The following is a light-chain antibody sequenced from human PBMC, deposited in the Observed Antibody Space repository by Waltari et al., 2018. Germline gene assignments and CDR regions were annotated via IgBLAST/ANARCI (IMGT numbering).Light chain of an antibody. Sequence: MTQSPSSLSASIGDRATLSCRASQSVSNNLAWYQQKPGQAPRLLIYGASTRATDIPARFSGSGSGTEFTLTISSLQSEDFAVYYCQQYNNWLWTFGQGTKVEVK. CDR2: GAS. J-gene: IGKJ1*01. CDR3: QQYNNWLWT. V-gene: IGKV3-15*01. CDR1: QSVSNN.